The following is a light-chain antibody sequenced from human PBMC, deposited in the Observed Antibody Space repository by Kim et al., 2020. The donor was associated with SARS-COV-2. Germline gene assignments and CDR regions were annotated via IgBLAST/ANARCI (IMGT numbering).Light chain of an antibody. Sequence: LFPGERATSPCMASPFVCTELAWYQQKPGQAPRLLIYDASNRSTGIPARFSGSGSGADFTLTISSLEPEDFAVYYCQQRSKWPLTFGGGTKVDIK. CDR3: QQRSKWPLT. CDR2: DAS. CDR1: PFVCTE. V-gene: IGKV3-11*01. J-gene: IGKJ4*01.